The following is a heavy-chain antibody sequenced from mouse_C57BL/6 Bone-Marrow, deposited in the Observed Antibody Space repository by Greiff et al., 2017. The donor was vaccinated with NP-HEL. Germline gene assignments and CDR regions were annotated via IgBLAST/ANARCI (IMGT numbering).Heavy chain of an antibody. CDR2: INPGSGGT. D-gene: IGHD2-3*01. V-gene: IGHV1-54*01. CDR1: GYAFTNYL. CDR3: ARWDGYYYFDY. Sequence: VQLQQSGAELVRPGTSVKVSCKASGYAFTNYLIEWVKQRPGQGLEWIGVINPGSGGTNYNEKFKGKATLTADKSSSTAYMQLSSLTSEDSAVYFCARWDGYYYFDYWGQGTTLTVSS. J-gene: IGHJ2*01.